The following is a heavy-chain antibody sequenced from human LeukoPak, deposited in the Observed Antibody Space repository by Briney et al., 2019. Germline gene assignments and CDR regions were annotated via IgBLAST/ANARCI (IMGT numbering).Heavy chain of an antibody. J-gene: IGHJ3*02. D-gene: IGHD3-22*01. CDR3: ATYYYDGTGYYYRGFHI. CDR1: GNS. CDR2: IDHSRNI. V-gene: IGHV4-34*01. Sequence: SETLSLTCAVSGNSWSWIRQPPGKGLEWIAEIDHSRNINYNPSLKSRVTISIDTSKNQFSLKLTSVTAADTAVYYFATYYYDGTGYYYRGFHIWGQGTMVTVSS.